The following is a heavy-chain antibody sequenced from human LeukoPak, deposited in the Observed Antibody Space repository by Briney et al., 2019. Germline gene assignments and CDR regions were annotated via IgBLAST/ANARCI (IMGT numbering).Heavy chain of an antibody. Sequence: SETLSLTCTVSGGSISSYYWSWIRQPPGKGLEWIGCIYYSGSTNYNPSLKSRVTISVDTSKNQFSLKLSSVTAADTAVYYCASMVPTLRYFQHWGQGTLVTVSS. CDR3: ASMVPTLRYFQH. CDR2: IYYSGST. V-gene: IGHV4-59*12. D-gene: IGHD4/OR15-4a*01. CDR1: GGSISSYY. J-gene: IGHJ1*01.